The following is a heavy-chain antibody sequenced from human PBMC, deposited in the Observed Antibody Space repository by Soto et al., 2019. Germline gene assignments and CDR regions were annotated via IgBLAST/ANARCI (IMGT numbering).Heavy chain of an antibody. Sequence: QLQLQESGPGLVKPSETLFLTCTVSGGSISSSSYYWGWIRQPPGKGLEWIGSIYYSGSTYYNPSLKSRVTISVDTSKNQFSLKLSSVTAADTAVYYCSRRGSIVVVKVNDYWGQGNLVTVSS. CDR1: GGSISSSSYY. CDR3: SRRGSIVVVKVNDY. V-gene: IGHV4-39*01. CDR2: IYYSGST. D-gene: IGHD3-22*01. J-gene: IGHJ4*02.